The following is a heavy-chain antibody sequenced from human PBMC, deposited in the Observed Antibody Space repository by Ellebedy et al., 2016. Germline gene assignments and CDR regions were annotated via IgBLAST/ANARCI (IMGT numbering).Heavy chain of an antibody. CDR2: IKSKAQGGTS. CDR1: GFNFTGAW. V-gene: IGHV3-15*01. D-gene: IGHD3-10*01. J-gene: IGHJ4*02. Sequence: GGSLRLXCAASGFNFTGAWMSWVRQAPGKGLEWVGRIKSKAQGGTSDYAAPVKGTFTISRDDSENMLYLQMNSLKTEDTAVYYCKWDYYGSGGPDYWGQGTLVTVSS. CDR3: KWDYYGSGGPDY.